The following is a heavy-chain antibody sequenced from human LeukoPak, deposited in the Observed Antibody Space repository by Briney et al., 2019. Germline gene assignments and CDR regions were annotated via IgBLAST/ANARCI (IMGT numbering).Heavy chain of an antibody. D-gene: IGHD3-10*01. CDR1: GFTFSSYS. CDR3: AKDKRVTMVRGAPPNWFDP. V-gene: IGHV3-21*04. J-gene: IGHJ5*02. CDR2: ISSSSSYI. Sequence: GGSLRLSCAASGFTFSSYSMNWVRQAPGKGLEWVSSISSSSSYIYYADSVKGRFTISRDNAKNSLYLQMNSLRAEDTAVYYCAKDKRVTMVRGAPPNWFDPWGQGTLVTVSS.